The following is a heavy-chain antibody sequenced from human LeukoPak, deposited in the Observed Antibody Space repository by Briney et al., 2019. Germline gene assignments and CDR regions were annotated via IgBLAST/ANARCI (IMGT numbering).Heavy chain of an antibody. CDR3: ARDQTGYCSSTSCYVPLYYFDY. D-gene: IGHD2-2*01. V-gene: IGHV3-30-3*01. CDR2: ISYDGSNK. CDR1: GFTFSSYA. J-gene: IGHJ4*02. Sequence: GGSLRLSCAASGFTFSSYAMHWVRQAPGKGLEWVAVISYDGSNKYCADSVKGRFTISRDNSKNTLYLQMNSLRAEDTAVYYCARDQTGYCSSTSCYVPLYYFDYWGQGTLVTVSS.